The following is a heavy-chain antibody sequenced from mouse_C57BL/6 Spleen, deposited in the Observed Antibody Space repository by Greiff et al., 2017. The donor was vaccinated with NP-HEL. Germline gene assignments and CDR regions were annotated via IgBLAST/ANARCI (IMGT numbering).Heavy chain of an antibody. CDR1: GYTFTDYY. V-gene: IGHV1-26*01. D-gene: IGHD1-1*01. Sequence: EVQLQQSGPELVKPGASVKISCKASGYTFTDYYMNWVKQSHGKSLEWIGDINPNNGGTSYNQKFKGKATLTVDKSSSTAYMELRSLTSEDSAVYYCAKITTVPAMDYWGQGTSVTVSS. CDR3: AKITTVPAMDY. CDR2: INPNNGGT. J-gene: IGHJ4*01.